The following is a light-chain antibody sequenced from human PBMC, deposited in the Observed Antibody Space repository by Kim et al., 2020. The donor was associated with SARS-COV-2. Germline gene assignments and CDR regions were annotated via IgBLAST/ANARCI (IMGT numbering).Light chain of an antibody. Sequence: PLSLSPGDRATLSCRASQSISSSQLAWYQQKPGQAPRLLIYGASSRATGIPDRFSGSGSGTDFTLTISRLEAEDFAVYYCHQFGTFGQGTKVDIK. J-gene: IGKJ1*01. CDR1: QSISSSQ. CDR2: GAS. V-gene: IGKV3-20*01. CDR3: HQFGT.